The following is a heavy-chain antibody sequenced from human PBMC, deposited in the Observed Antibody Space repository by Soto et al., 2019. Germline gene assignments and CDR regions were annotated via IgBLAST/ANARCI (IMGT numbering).Heavy chain of an antibody. Sequence: ASVKVSCKASGYTFTSYAMHCVRQAPGQRLEWMGWINAGNGNTKYSQKFQGRVTITRDTSASTAYMELSSLRSEDTAVYYCAKDDSAYYYYYGMDVWGQGTTVTVSS. CDR1: GYTFTSYA. CDR3: AKDDSAYYYYYGMDV. J-gene: IGHJ6*02. CDR2: INAGNGNT. D-gene: IGHD3-9*01. V-gene: IGHV1-3*01.